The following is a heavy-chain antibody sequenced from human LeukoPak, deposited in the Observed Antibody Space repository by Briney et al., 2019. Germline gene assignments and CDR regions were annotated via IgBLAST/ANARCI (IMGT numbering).Heavy chain of an antibody. CDR2: IIVGSGTT. CDR3: ARTPAYGYYFDY. J-gene: IGHJ4*02. CDR1: GFTFSTSA. Sequence: SVKVSCKASGFTFSTSAVRWVRQARGQRLEWIGWIIVGSGTTNYAQSLQGRLTITRDTSISTAYMELSRLRSDDTAVYYCARTPAYGYYFDYWGQGTLVTVSS. V-gene: IGHV1-58*01. D-gene: IGHD2-2*01.